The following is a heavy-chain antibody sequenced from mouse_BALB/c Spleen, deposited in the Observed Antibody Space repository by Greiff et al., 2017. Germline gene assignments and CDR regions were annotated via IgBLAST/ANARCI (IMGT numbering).Heavy chain of an antibody. CDR3: ASISFAY. CDR2: INPSTGYT. CDR1: GYTFTSYW. J-gene: IGHJ3*01. Sequence: VKVVESGAELAKPGASVKMSCKASGYTFTSYWMHWVKQRPGQGLEWIGYINPSTGYTEYNQKFKDKATLTADKSSSTAYMQLSSLTSEDSAVYYCASISFAYWGQGTLVTVSA. V-gene: IGHV1-7*01.